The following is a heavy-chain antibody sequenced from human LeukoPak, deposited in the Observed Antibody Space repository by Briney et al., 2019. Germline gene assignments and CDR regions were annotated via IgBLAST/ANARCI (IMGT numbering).Heavy chain of an antibody. CDR2: MYHSGST. J-gene: IGHJ4*02. V-gene: IGHV4-38-2*01. D-gene: IGHD6-19*01. CDR3: ARQKGGYSSGWYLGWEFDY. CDR1: GYSISSGYY. Sequence: SETLSLTCAVSGYSISSGYYWGWIRQPPGKGLEWIGSMYHSGSTYYNPSLKSRVTISVDTSKNQFSLKLSSVTAADTAVYYCARQKGGYSSGWYLGWEFDYWGQGTLVTVSS.